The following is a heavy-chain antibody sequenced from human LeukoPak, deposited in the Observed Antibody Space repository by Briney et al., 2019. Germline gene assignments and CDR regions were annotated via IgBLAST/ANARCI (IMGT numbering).Heavy chain of an antibody. CDR3: ARAGRFGVVPLDY. CDR2: IYHSGST. CDR1: GGSISSSNW. Sequence: TLSLTCAVSGGSISSSNWWSWVRQPPGKGLEWIGEIYHSGSTNYNPSLKSRVTISVDRSKNQFSLKLSSVTAADTAVYYCARAGRFGVVPLDYWGQGTLVTVSS. J-gene: IGHJ4*02. D-gene: IGHD3-3*01. V-gene: IGHV4-4*02.